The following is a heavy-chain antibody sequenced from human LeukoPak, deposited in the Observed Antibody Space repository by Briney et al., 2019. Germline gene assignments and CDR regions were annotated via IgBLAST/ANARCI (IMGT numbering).Heavy chain of an antibody. CDR1: GYTFTSYY. J-gene: IGHJ6*04. CDR3: ARERQEGYYYDNSGMDV. V-gene: IGHV1-2*02. D-gene: IGHD3-22*01. Sequence: VASVKVSCKASGYTFTSYYMHWVGQAPGQGLEWMGWINPNSGGTNYAQKFQGRVTMTRDTSISTAYMELSRLRSDDTAVYYCARERQEGYYYDNSGMDVWGKGTTVTVSS. CDR2: INPNSGGT.